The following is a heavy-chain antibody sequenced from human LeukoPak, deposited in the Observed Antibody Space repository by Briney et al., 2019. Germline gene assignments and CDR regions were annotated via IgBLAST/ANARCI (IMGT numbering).Heavy chain of an antibody. Sequence: GGSLRLSCAASGFTFSSYEMNWVRQAPGKGLEWVSYISSSGSTIYYADPVKGRFTISRDNAKNSLYLQMNSLRAEDTAVYYCARTDIGDWGYFDYWGQGTLVTVSS. CDR3: ARTDIGDWGYFDY. CDR1: GFTFSSYE. V-gene: IGHV3-48*03. CDR2: ISSSGSTI. J-gene: IGHJ4*02. D-gene: IGHD3/OR15-3a*01.